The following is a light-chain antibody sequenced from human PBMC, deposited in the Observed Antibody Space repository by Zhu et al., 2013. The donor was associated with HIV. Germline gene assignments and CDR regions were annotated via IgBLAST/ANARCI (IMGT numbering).Light chain of an antibody. CDR2: GAS. J-gene: IGKJ1*01. CDR1: QSISIN. Sequence: EIVMTQSPGTLSVSPGGRATLSCRASQSISINLAWYQQKPGQAPRLLIYGASTRATGIPARFSGSGSGTEFTLTISSLQSEDFGVYYCQQYHNWPPWSFGQGTKVEI. V-gene: IGKV3-15*01. CDR3: QQYHNWPPWS.